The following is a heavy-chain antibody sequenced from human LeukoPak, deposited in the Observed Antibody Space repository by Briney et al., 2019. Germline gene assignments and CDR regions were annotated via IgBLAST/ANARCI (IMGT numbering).Heavy chain of an antibody. CDR1: GFTFSDYY. J-gene: IGHJ6*03. V-gene: IGHV3-11*04. CDR3: AREVVTIFGVVYYYYYMDV. Sequence: GGSLRLSCAASGFTFSDYYMSWIRQAPGKGLEWLSYISSSGSTIYYADSVKGRFTISRDNAKNSLYLQMNSLRAEDTAVYYCAREVVTIFGVVYYYYYMDVWGKGTTVTVSS. CDR2: ISSSGSTI. D-gene: IGHD3-3*01.